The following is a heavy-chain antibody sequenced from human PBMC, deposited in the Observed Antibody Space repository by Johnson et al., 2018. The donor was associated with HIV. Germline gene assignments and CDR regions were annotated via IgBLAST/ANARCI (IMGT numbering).Heavy chain of an antibody. CDR3: TRSKPRYYDVGPRGAFDI. Sequence: VQLVESGGGLVQPGRSLRLSCAASGLTFNSYDMHWIRRPTGKGLEWVSGIGTAGDTNYSGSVKGRFTISRENAKNSLYLQMNSLGPGDTAVYYCTRSKPRYYDVGPRGAFDIWGQGTVVAASS. J-gene: IGHJ3*02. D-gene: IGHD3-22*01. CDR2: IGTAGDT. CDR1: GLTFNSYD. V-gene: IGHV3-13*01.